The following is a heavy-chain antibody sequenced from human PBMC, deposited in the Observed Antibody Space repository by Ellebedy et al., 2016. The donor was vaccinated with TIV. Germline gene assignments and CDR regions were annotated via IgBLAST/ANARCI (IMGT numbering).Heavy chain of an antibody. CDR2: ISDSTYTT. CDR1: GFTFSSYA. J-gene: IGHJ3*01. Sequence: GGSLRLXCAASGFTFSSYAMSWVRQAPGKVLEWLSTISDSTYTTYYADSVRGRFTISRDNSKNTLYLHMSSLRVEDTAVYYCAKGALWFGEIDAFDVWGQGTMVTVSS. D-gene: IGHD3-10*01. V-gene: IGHV3-23*01. CDR3: AKGALWFGEIDAFDV.